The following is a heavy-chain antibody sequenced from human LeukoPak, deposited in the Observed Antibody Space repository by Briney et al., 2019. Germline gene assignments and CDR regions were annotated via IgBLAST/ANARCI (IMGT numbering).Heavy chain of an antibody. CDR2: ISSNGGMT. D-gene: IGHD2-21*01. V-gene: IGHV3-64D*06. J-gene: IGHJ4*02. CDR1: GFTFSSYA. CDR3: VNELLEVRVLDY. Sequence: PGGSLRLSCAASGFTFSSYAMHWVRQAPGKGLDYVSVISSNGGMTFYADSVKGRFTISRDNSKNTLYLQMSSLRTEDTAVYYCVNELLEVRVLDYGGQGTLVTVSS.